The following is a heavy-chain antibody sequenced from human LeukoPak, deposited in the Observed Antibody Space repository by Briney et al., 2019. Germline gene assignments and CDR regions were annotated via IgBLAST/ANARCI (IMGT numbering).Heavy chain of an antibody. D-gene: IGHD6-19*01. V-gene: IGHV4-59*01. CDR2: IYYSGST. CDR3: ARSSWYSSGWYLDY. CDR1: GGSINNYY. J-gene: IGHJ4*02. Sequence: SETLSLTCTVSGGSINNYYWSWIRQPAGKGLEWIGYIYYSGSTNYNPSLKSRVTISVDTSKNQFSLKLSSVTAADTAVYYCARSSWYSSGWYLDYWGQGTLVTVSS.